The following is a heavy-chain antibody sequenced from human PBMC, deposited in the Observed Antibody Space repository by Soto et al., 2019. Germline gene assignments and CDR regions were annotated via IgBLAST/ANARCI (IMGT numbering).Heavy chain of an antibody. D-gene: IGHD5-18*01. CDR3: ARGFGYSYGYLGHDAFDI. V-gene: IGHV4-39*01. Sequence: SETLSLTCTVSGGSISSSSYYWGWIRQPPGKGLEWIGSIYYSGSTYYNPSLKSRVTMSVDTSKNQFSLKLSSVTAADTAVYYCARGFGYSYGYLGHDAFDIWGQGTMVTVSS. J-gene: IGHJ3*02. CDR1: GGSISSSSYY. CDR2: IYYSGST.